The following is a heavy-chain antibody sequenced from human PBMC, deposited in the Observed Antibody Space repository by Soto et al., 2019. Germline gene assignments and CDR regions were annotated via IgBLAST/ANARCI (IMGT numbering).Heavy chain of an antibody. J-gene: IGHJ4*02. CDR1: GFTFSNYW. D-gene: IGHD2-21*01. CDR2: INSDGSST. V-gene: IGHV3-74*01. CDR3: ARVDLSWRHFGY. Sequence: PGGSLRLSCAASGFTFSNYWMHRVRQAPGKGLVWVSRINSDGSSTNYADSVKGRFTISRDNARNTLYLQMNSLRAEDTAVYYCARVDLSWRHFGYFAQGTLVTVS.